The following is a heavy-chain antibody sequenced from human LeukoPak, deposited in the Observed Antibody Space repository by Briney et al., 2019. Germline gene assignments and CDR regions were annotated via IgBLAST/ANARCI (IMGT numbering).Heavy chain of an antibody. D-gene: IGHD3-22*01. CDR2: INPSGGST. V-gene: IGHV1-46*04. J-gene: IGHJ4*02. CDR1: GYTFTTFY. Sequence: ASVKVSCKASGYTFTTFYIHWVRQAPGQGLEWMGIINPSGGSTNYAQKLQGRVTMTRDMSTSTVYMELSSLRSEDTAVYYCARADYYDSTAYYLDYWGQGTLVTVSS. CDR3: ARADYYDSTAYYLDY.